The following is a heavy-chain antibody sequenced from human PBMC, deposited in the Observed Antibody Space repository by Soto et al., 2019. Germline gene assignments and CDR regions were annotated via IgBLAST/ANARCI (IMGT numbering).Heavy chain of an antibody. D-gene: IGHD1-1*01. Sequence: GGSLRLSCAASGFTFSSYAMSWVRQAPGKGLEWVSAIRGSGGSTYYADSVKGRFTISRDNPKNTLYLQMNSLRAEDTAVHSCEKYKYSLDVWGKGTTVTASS. CDR3: EKYKYSLDV. V-gene: IGHV3-23*01. CDR1: GFTFSSYA. J-gene: IGHJ6*03. CDR2: IRGSGGST.